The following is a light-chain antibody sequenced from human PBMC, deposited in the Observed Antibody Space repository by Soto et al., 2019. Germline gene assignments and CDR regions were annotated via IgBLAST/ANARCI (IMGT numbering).Light chain of an antibody. Sequence: DIQVTQSPSSLSASIGDRVTITCRASQSISTFLNWYQQKPGKAPNLLIYVASNLQTGVPSRFSGSGSGTDFSLTISSLQHEDVATYYCQQSYSAPYTFGQGTMLEIK. CDR1: QSISTF. CDR2: VAS. J-gene: IGKJ2*01. CDR3: QQSYSAPYT. V-gene: IGKV1-39*01.